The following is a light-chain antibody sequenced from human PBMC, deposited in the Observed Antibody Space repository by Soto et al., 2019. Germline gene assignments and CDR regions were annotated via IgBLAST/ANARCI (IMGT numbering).Light chain of an antibody. CDR3: QQYGSSPPDT. Sequence: EIVLTQSPGTLSLSPGERATLSCRASQSVSSSDLAWYQQRPGQAPRLLIYGASSRATGIPDRFSGSGSGTDFTLTTSRLEPEDFAVYYCQQYGSSPPDTFGQGTKLEIK. CDR1: QSVSSSD. CDR2: GAS. J-gene: IGKJ2*01. V-gene: IGKV3-20*01.